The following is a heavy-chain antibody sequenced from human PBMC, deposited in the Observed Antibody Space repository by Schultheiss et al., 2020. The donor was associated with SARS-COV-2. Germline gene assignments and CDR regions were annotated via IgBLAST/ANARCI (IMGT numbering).Heavy chain of an antibody. J-gene: IGHJ4*02. Sequence: GGSLRLSCAASGFTFSSYWMHWVRQAPGKGLVWVSRINSDGSSTSYADSVKGRFTISRDNAKNTLYLQMNSLKTEDTAVYYCTTGSLGVTGDGDYWGQGTLVTVSS. CDR3: TTGSLGVTGDGDY. D-gene: IGHD7-27*01. CDR1: GFTFSSYW. CDR2: INSDGSST. V-gene: IGHV3-74*01.